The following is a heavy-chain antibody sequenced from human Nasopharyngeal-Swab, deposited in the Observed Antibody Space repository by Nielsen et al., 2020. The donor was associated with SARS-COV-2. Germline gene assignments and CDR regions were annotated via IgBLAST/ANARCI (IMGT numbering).Heavy chain of an antibody. CDR3: ARSLQYYYYMDV. J-gene: IGHJ6*03. CDR2: INAGNGNT. CDR1: GYTFTSYA. V-gene: IGHV1-3*01. Sequence: ASVKVSCKASGYTFTSYAMHWVRQAPGQRLEWMGWINAGNGNTKYSQKFQGRVTITRDTSVSTAYMELSSLRSEDTAVYYCARSLQYYYYMDVWGKGTTVTVSS.